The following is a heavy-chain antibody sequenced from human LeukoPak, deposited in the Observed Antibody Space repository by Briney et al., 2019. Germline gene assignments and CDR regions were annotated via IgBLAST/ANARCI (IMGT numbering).Heavy chain of an antibody. CDR2: TYYSGST. V-gene: IGHV4-30-4*01. CDR3: AREPPPRYYYDSSGYHDAFDI. J-gene: IGHJ3*02. Sequence: PSETLSLTCTVSGGSVSSGSYYWSWIRQPPGKGLEWIGYTYYSGSTYYNPSLKSRVTISVGTSKNQFSLKLSSVTAADTAVYYCAREPPPRYYYDSSGYHDAFDIWGQGTMVTVSS. CDR1: GGSVSSGSYY. D-gene: IGHD3-22*01.